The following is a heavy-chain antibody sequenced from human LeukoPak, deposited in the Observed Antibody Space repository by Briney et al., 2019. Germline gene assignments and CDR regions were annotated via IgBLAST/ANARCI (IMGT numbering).Heavy chain of an antibody. CDR2: MNPNSGNT. D-gene: IGHD3-10*01. CDR3: AKGPANIWFNWFDP. V-gene: IGHV1-8*03. J-gene: IGHJ5*02. Sequence: ASVKVSCKASGYTFTSYDINWVRQATGQGLEWMGWMNPNSGNTGYAQKFQGRVTITRNTSISTAYMELSSLRSEDTAVYYCAKGPANIWFNWFDPWGQGTLVTVSS. CDR1: GYTFTSYD.